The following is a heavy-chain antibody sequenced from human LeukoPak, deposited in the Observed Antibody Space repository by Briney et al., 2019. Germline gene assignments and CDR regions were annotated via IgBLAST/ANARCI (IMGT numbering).Heavy chain of an antibody. J-gene: IGHJ4*02. V-gene: IGHV4-39*01. Sequence: SETLSLTCTVSGGSISSGGYYWSWIRQPPGKGLEWIGSIYYSGSTYYNPSLKSRVTISVDTSKNQSSLKLSSVTAADTAVYYCASPMLVGYWGQGTLVTVSS. CDR1: GGSISSGGYY. D-gene: IGHD2-8*01. CDR3: ASPMLVGY. CDR2: IYYSGST.